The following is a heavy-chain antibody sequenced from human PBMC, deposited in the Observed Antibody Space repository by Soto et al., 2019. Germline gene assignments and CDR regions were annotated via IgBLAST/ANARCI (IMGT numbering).Heavy chain of an antibody. CDR2: IYYTGIT. J-gene: IGHJ5*02. D-gene: IGHD2-21*01. CDR3: AREERKGIISWFDP. V-gene: IGHV4-30-4*01. CDR1: GASVTSPEHY. Sequence: ASETLSLTCSVSGASVTSPEHYWSWIRQSPGKGLEWIGYIYYTGITHLNPSLKSRLTMAVDTSKNEFSLKLTSVSAADTAVYFCAREERKGIISWFDPWGQGTPVTVSS.